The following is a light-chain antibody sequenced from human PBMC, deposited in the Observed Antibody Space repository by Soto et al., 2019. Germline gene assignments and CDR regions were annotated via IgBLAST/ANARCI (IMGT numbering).Light chain of an antibody. CDR2: DVS. V-gene: IGLV2-14*01. Sequence: SVLPQPASVSGSPGQSITISCTGTSSDVGGYNYVSWYRQHPGEAPKLMIYDVSNRPSGISNRFSGSKSGNTASLTISGLQAEDEADYYCSSYTSNSRWVFGTGTKVTVL. J-gene: IGLJ1*01. CDR3: SSYTSNSRWV. CDR1: SSDVGGYNY.